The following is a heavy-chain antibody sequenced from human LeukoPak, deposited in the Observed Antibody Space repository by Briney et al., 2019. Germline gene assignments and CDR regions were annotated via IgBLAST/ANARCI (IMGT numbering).Heavy chain of an antibody. CDR3: ARDSLSDCSSTSCYSGDY. CDR2: IYYSGST. CDR1: GGSISSSSYY. V-gene: IGHV4-39*07. Sequence: PSETLSLTCTVSGGSISSSSYYWGWIRQPPGEGLEWIGSIYYSGSTYYNPSLKSRVTISVDTSKNQFSLKLSSVTAADTAVYYCARDSLSDCSSTSCYSGDYWGQGTLVTVSS. J-gene: IGHJ4*02. D-gene: IGHD2-2*02.